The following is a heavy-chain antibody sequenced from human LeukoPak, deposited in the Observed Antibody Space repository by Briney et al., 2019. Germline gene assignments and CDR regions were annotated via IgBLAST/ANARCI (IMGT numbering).Heavy chain of an antibody. D-gene: IGHD6-13*01. CDR1: GYSFTSYW. J-gene: IGHJ4*02. V-gene: IGHV5-51*01. CDR2: IYPGDSDT. CDR3: ARLPYSSSWYSVFGYYFDY. Sequence: GESLKISCKGSGYSFTSYWLGWVRQMPGKGLGWMGIIYPGDSDTSYSPSFQGEVTISADKSISTAYLQWSSLKASDTAMYYCARLPYSSSWYSVFGYYFDYWGQGTLVTVSS.